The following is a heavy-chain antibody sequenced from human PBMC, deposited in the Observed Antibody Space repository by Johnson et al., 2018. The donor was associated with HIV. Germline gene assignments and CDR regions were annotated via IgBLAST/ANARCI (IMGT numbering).Heavy chain of an antibody. J-gene: IGHJ3*02. V-gene: IGHV3-9*01. D-gene: IGHD5-24*01. CDR3: ARDQWMAGDAFDS. CDR1: GFTFDDYA. Sequence: VQLVESGGGVVQPGGSLRLSCAASGFTFDDYAMHWVRQAPGKGLEWVSGISWNSGSIGYADSVKGRFTISRDNAKNTLYLQMNSLRAEDTAVYYCARDQWMAGDAFDSWGQGTVVTVSS. CDR2: ISWNSGSI.